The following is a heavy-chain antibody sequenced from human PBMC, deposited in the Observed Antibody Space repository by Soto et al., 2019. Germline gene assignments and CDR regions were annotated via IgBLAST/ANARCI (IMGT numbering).Heavy chain of an antibody. V-gene: IGHV1-3*01. Sequence: ASVKVSCKASGYSFTTYAIHWVRQAPGQRLEWMGWINAGNGNTKYSQKFQGRVTITRDTSANTAYMELSSLISEDTAVYYCARVRLLWFGHPRPYYFDYWGQGTLVTVSS. D-gene: IGHD3-10*01. CDR1: GYSFTTYA. CDR2: INAGNGNT. CDR3: ARVRLLWFGHPRPYYFDY. J-gene: IGHJ4*02.